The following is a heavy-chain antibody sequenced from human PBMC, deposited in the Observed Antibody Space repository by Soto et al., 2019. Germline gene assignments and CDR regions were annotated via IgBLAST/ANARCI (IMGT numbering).Heavy chain of an antibody. CDR2: IYYSGST. CDR3: ARHGYSSGWYFYFDY. CDR1: GGSISSSSYY. V-gene: IGHV4-39*01. D-gene: IGHD6-19*01. J-gene: IGHJ4*02. Sequence: QLQLQESGPGLVKPSETLSLTCPVSGGSISSSSYYWGWIRQPPGKGLEWIGCIYYSGSTYYNPSLKSRVTISVDMSKNHFSLKLISATAAATAVYYWARHGYSSGWYFYFDYWGQGTLVTVSS.